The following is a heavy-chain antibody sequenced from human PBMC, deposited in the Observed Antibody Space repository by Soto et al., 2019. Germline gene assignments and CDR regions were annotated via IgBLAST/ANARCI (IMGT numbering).Heavy chain of an antibody. CDR1: GGSFGGYY. CDR2: INHSGST. V-gene: IGHV4-34*01. Sequence: SETLPLTCAVYGGSFGGYYWSWIRQPPGKGLEWIGEINHSGSTNYNPSLKSRVTISVDTSKNQFSLKLSSVTAADTAVYYCASRVATIPLRYYFDYWGQGTLVTVSS. CDR3: ASRVATIPLRYYFDY. D-gene: IGHD5-12*01. J-gene: IGHJ4*02.